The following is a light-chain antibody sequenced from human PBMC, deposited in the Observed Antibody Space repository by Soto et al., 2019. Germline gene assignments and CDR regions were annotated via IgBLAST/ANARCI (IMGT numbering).Light chain of an antibody. J-gene: IGLJ1*01. Sequence: ALTQPASVSGSPGQSITISCTGTSSDIGSYDYVSWYQQHPGKAPNLIIYEVTDRPSGVSNRFSGSKSGNTASLTISGLQAEDEADYYCSSFTSTSTRLFGSGTKVTVL. CDR1: SSDIGSYDY. CDR3: SSFTSTSTRL. V-gene: IGLV2-14*01. CDR2: EVT.